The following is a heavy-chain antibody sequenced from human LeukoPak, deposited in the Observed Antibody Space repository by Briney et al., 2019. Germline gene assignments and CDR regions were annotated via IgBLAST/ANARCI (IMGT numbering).Heavy chain of an antibody. D-gene: IGHD6-13*01. Sequence: SETLSLTCTVSGGSISGYYWSWIRQPPGKGLEWIGDIYYSGATNYNPSLKSRVTMSVDTSKNQFPLNLTSVPAADPAVYYCATYSSSSWYYGWFDPWGQGTLVTASP. J-gene: IGHJ5*02. V-gene: IGHV4-59*01. CDR2: IYYSGAT. CDR3: ATYSSSSWYYGWFDP. CDR1: GGSISGYY.